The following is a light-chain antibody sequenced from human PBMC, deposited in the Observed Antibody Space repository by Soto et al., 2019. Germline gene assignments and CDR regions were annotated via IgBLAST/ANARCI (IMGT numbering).Light chain of an antibody. V-gene: IGKV3-20*01. CDR2: GAS. J-gene: IGKJ1*01. Sequence: EIVLTQSPGTLSLSPGERATLSCRPSQSVNSAYLAWYQQKPGQAPRLRIYGASSRATGIPDRFSGSGSGTEFTLTISRLEPEDFAVYYCQQYVNSPQSPQTFGQGTKVEIK. CDR1: QSVNSAY. CDR3: QQYVNSPQSPQT.